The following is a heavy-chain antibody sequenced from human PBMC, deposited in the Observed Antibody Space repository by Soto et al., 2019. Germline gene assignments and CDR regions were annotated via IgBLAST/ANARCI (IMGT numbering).Heavy chain of an antibody. CDR1: GDSVSSNGAC. V-gene: IGHV6-1*01. CDR2: IYYRSKWFH. Sequence: SQTLSLTCVISGDSVSSNGACWNWIRQSPSRGLQWLGRIYYRSKWFHDYAASVESRMAINPDTSRNQFSLQLNYVTPEDTAVYYCPRVHWTAGPCLDGLDFWGRGTRVTVSS. CDR3: PRVHWTAGPCLDGLDF. D-gene: IGHD2-21*02. J-gene: IGHJ6*02.